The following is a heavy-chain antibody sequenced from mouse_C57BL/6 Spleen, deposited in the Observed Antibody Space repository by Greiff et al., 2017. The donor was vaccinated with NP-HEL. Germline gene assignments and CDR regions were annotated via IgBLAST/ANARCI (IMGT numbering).Heavy chain of an antibody. D-gene: IGHD2-5*01. CDR3: ARGGDYSNYWGFAY. CDR1: GFTFSSYA. CDR2: ISDGGSYT. J-gene: IGHJ3*01. Sequence: EVQLVESGGGLVKPGGSLKLSCAASGFTFSSYAMSWVRQTPEKRLEWVATISDGGSYTYYPDNVKGRFTISRDNAKNNLYLQMSHLKSEDTAMYYCARGGDYSNYWGFAYWGQGTLVTVSA. V-gene: IGHV5-4*01.